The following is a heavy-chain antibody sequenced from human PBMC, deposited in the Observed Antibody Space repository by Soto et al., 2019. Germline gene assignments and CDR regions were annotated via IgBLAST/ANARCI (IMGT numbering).Heavy chain of an antibody. V-gene: IGHV4-34*01. CDR3: ARGPRNGRGVIIRWLEP. CDR2: INHSGST. CDR1: GGSFSGYY. J-gene: IGHJ5*02. D-gene: IGHD3-10*01. Sequence: SETLSLTCAVYGGSFSGYYWSWIRQPPGKGMEWIGEINHSGSTNYNPSLKSRVTISVDTSKNQFSLKLSSVTAADTAAYYCARGPRNGRGVIIRWLEPLGPGTLVTVFS.